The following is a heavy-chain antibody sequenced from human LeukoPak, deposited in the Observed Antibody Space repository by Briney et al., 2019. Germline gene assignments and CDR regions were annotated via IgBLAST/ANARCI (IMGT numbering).Heavy chain of an antibody. CDR3: GKDPEGGYSGYFDS. CDR2: ISGSGGST. V-gene: IGHV3-23*01. Sequence: GGSLRLSCAASGFTFSSYAMSWVRQAPGKGLEWVSAISGSGGSTYYADSVKGRFTISRDNSKNTLYLQMNSLRAEDTAVYYCGKDPEGGYSGYFDSWGQGTLVTVSS. D-gene: IGHD5-12*01. J-gene: IGHJ4*02. CDR1: GFTFSSYA.